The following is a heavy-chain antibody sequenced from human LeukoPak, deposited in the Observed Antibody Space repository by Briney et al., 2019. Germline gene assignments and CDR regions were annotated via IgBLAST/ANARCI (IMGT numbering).Heavy chain of an antibody. CDR3: ARGSWGKALYYYGMDV. CDR2: ISSNGGST. CDR1: GFSFSSYA. D-gene: IGHD6-6*01. V-gene: IGHV3-64*01. Sequence: GGSLRLSCAASGFSFSSYAMHWVRQAPGKGLEYVSAISSNGGSTCYANSVKGRFTISRDNSKNTLYLQMGSLRAEDMAVYYCARGSWGKALYYYGMDVWGQGTTVTVSS. J-gene: IGHJ6*02.